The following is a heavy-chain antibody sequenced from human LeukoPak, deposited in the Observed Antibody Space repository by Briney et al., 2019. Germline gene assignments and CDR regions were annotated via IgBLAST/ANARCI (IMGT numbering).Heavy chain of an antibody. CDR3: ARSYGDYGGARYFDY. J-gene: IGHJ4*02. D-gene: IGHD4-17*01. CDR2: VNPSGGST. V-gene: IGHV1-46*01. Sequence: GASVKVSCKAPGYTFTSYYMHWVRQAPGQGLEWMGIVNPSGGSTSYAQKFQGRVTMTRDTSTSTVYMELSSLRSEDTAVYYCARSYGDYGGARYFDYWGQGTLVTVSS. CDR1: GYTFTSYY.